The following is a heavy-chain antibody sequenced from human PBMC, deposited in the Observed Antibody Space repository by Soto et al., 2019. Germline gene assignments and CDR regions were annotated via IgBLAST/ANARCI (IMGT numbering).Heavy chain of an antibody. CDR3: ARAWTATAGWANWFDR. CDR2: IHYSGST. V-gene: IGHV4-31*03. J-gene: IGHJ5*02. Sequence: QVQLQESGPGLVEPSQTLSLTCTGSGGSISGEGSYWSWIRQYSGRGLEWIGYIHYSGSTYYNPSLKSRVTISVDTSKTQFFLKLSSVTAADTAVYYCARAWTATAGWANWFDRWGQGTLVTVSS. CDR1: GGSISGEGSY. D-gene: IGHD6-13*01.